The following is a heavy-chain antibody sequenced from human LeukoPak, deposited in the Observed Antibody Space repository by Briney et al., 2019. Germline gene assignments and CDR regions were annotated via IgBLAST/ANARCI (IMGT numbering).Heavy chain of an antibody. V-gene: IGHV4-59*08. J-gene: IGHJ5*02. D-gene: IGHD6-13*01. CDR2: IYYSGST. Sequence: SETLSLTCTVSGGFINSYYWNWIRQPPGKGLEWIGYIYYSGSTNYNPSLKSRVTISVDTSKNQFSLKLSSVTAADTAVYYCARHSAGSSWYFWFDPWGQGTLVTVSS. CDR3: ARHSAGSSWYFWFDP. CDR1: GGFINSYY.